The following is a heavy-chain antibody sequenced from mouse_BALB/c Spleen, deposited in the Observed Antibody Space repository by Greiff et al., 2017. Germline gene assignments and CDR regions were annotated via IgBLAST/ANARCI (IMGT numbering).Heavy chain of an antibody. J-gene: IGHJ2*01. CDR2: ISYSGST. CDR3: ARYPLYYRYDGYYFDY. Sequence: DVQLQESGPGLVKPSQSLSLTCTVTGYSITSDYAWNWIRQFPGNKLEWMGYISYSGSTSYNPSLKSRISITRDTSKNQFFLQLNSVTTEDTATYYCARYPLYYRYDGYYFDYWGQGTTLTVSS. CDR1: GYSITSDYA. D-gene: IGHD2-14*01. V-gene: IGHV3-2*02.